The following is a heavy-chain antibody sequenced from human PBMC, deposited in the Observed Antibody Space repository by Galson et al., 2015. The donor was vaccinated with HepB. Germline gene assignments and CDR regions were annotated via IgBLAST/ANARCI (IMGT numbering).Heavy chain of an antibody. Sequence: SVKVSCKASGGTFSSYAISWVRQAPGQGLEWMGGIIPIFGTANYAQKFQGRVTITADESTSTAYMELSSLRSEGTAVYYCARGGYYYDSSGYYYDYWGQGTLVTVSS. J-gene: IGHJ4*02. CDR1: GGTFSSYA. V-gene: IGHV1-69*13. D-gene: IGHD3-22*01. CDR2: IIPIFGTA. CDR3: ARGGYYYDSSGYYYDY.